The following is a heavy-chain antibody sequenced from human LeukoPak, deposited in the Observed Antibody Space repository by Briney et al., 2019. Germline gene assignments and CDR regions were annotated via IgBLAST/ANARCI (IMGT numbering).Heavy chain of an antibody. Sequence: PSETLSLTCTVSGDSISSYYWSWIRQPPGKGLEWIGYIYYSGSTNYNPSLKSRVTISVDTSKNQFSLKLSSVTAADTAVYYCARLFMVRGVPGVDYWGQGTLVTVSS. CDR1: GDSISSYY. J-gene: IGHJ4*02. V-gene: IGHV4-59*08. CDR2: IYYSGST. D-gene: IGHD3-10*01. CDR3: ARLFMVRGVPGVDY.